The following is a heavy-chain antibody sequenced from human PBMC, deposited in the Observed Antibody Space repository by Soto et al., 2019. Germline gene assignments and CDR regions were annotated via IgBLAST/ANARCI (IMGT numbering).Heavy chain of an antibody. CDR2: INPSGGST. CDR1: GYTFTSYY. J-gene: IGHJ4*02. Sequence: ASVKVSCKTSGYTFTSYYMHWVRQAPGQGLEWMGIINPSGGSTRYAQKFQGRVTMTRDTSTSTVYMELSSLRSEDTAVYYCARGLIYDSSGYYFDYWGQGTLVTVSS. CDR3: ARGLIYDSSGYYFDY. V-gene: IGHV1-46*01. D-gene: IGHD3-22*01.